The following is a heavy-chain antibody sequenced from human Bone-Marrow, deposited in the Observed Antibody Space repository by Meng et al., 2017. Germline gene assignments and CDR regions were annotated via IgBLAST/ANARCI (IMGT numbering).Heavy chain of an antibody. Sequence: AQWVESGGGLVQPGGSLRLSCAASGFTVSSNYMSGVRQAPGKGLEWVSVIYSGGSTYYADSVKGRFTISRDNSKNTLYLQMNSLRAEDTAVYYCASRLGYSYGLGYWGQGTLVTVSS. CDR2: IYSGGST. V-gene: IGHV3-66*02. CDR1: GFTVSSNY. CDR3: ASRLGYSYGLGY. J-gene: IGHJ4*02. D-gene: IGHD5-18*01.